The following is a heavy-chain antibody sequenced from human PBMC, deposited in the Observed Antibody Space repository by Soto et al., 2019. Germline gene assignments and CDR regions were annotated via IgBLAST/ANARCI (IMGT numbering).Heavy chain of an antibody. CDR2: ISGSGGST. J-gene: IGHJ4*02. V-gene: IGHV3-23*01. CDR3: AAGRQLLSHFDY. D-gene: IGHD2-2*01. CDR1: GFTFSSYA. Sequence: EVQLLESGGGLVQPGGSLRLSCAASGFTFSSYAMSWVRQAPGKGLEWVSAISGSGGSTYYADSVKGRFTISRDNSKNTLYLQMNSQRAEDTAVYYCAAGRQLLSHFDYWGQGTLVTVSS.